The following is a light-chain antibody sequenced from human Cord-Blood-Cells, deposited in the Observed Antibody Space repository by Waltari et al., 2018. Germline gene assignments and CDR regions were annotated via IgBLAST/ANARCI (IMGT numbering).Light chain of an antibody. CDR2: GAS. J-gene: IGKJ1*01. Sequence: SCRASQSVSSSYLAWYQQKPGQAPRLLIYGASSRATGIPDRFSGSWSGTDFTLTISRLEPEDFAVYYCQQYGSSPKTFGQGTKVEIK. V-gene: IGKV3-20*01. CDR1: QSVSSSY. CDR3: QQYGSSPKT.